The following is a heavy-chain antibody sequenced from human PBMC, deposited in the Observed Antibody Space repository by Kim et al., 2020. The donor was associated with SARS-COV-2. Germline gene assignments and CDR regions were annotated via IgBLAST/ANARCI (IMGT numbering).Heavy chain of an antibody. Sequence: STYYHPSLKSRVTISVDTSKNQFSLKLSSVTAAETAVYYCARDQPRGCILWGQGTMVTVSS. V-gene: IGHV4-31*02. CDR2: ST. D-gene: IGHD2-8*01. J-gene: IGHJ3*01. CDR3: ARDQPRGCIL.